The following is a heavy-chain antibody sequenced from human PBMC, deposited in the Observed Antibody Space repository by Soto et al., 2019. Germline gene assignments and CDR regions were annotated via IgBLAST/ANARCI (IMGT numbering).Heavy chain of an antibody. V-gene: IGHV3-33*01. Sequence: GRRRVLQIPGKGLEWVAVIWYDGSNKYYADSVKGRFTISRDNSKNTLYLQMNSLRAEDTAVYYCARDLRTFYYGMEVWGQGTTV. CDR2: IWYDGSNK. J-gene: IGHJ6*02. CDR3: ARDLRTFYYGMEV. CDR1: G.